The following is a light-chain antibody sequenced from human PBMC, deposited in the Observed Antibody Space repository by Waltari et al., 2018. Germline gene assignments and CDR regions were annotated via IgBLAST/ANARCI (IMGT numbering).Light chain of an antibody. CDR1: QNITRY. Sequence: DIQVTQSPSSLSASVGDKVSITCRASQNITRYLCWYQKRPGKAPNLLIYAASTLQSGVPSRFTGSGSGTDFTLTISLLEPEDFATYYCQQTHGIPWTIGQGTKVEIK. J-gene: IGKJ1*01. CDR3: QQTHGIPWT. CDR2: AAS. V-gene: IGKV1-39*01.